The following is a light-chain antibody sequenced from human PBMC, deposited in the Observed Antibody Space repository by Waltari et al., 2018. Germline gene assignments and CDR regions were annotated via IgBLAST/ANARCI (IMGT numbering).Light chain of an antibody. CDR2: AAS. CDR1: QGIRTW. CDR3: QQANSFPYT. V-gene: IGKV1-12*01. J-gene: IGKJ2*01. Sequence: DIQMTQSPSSVSASVGDRVTISCRASQGIRTWLAWYQQKPGKAPNLLIYAASSLKSGVPSRFSGSGSGTEFTLTISSLQPEDFATYYCQQANSFPYTFGQGTKLEIK.